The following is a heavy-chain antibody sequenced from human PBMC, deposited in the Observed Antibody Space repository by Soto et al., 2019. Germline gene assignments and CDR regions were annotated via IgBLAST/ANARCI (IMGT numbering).Heavy chain of an antibody. D-gene: IGHD3-3*01. CDR2: IIPIFGTA. CDR1: GGTFSSYA. V-gene: IGHV1-69*13. CDR3: ARGTYYDFWSGFFY. J-gene: IGHJ4*02. Sequence: GASVKVSCKASGGTFSSYAISWVRQAPGQGLEWMGGIIPIFGTANYAQKFQGRVTITADESTSTAYMELSSLRSEDTAVYYCARGTYYDFWSGFFYWGQGTLVTVSS.